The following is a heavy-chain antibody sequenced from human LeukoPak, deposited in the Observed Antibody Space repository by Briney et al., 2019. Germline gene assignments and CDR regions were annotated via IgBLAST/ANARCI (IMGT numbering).Heavy chain of an antibody. CDR2: IYYSGST. V-gene: IGHV4-59*01. J-gene: IGHJ5*02. D-gene: IGHD3-10*01. CDR1: GGSISSYY. Sequence: SETLSLTCTVSGGSISSYYWSWIRQPPGKGLEWIGYIYYSGSTNYNPSLKSRVTISVDTSKNQFSLKLSSVTAADTAVYYCARDQVATMVRGVIGPHLIFDPWAREPWSPSPQ. CDR3: ARDQVATMVRGVIGPHLIFDP.